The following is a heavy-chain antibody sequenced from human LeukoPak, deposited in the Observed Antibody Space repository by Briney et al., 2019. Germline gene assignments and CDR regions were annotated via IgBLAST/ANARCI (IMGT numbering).Heavy chain of an antibody. CDR1: GFTVSSNY. D-gene: IGHD2-21*02. Sequence: PGGSLRLSCAASGFTVSSNYMSWVRQAPGKGLEWVSVIYSGGSTYYADSVKGRFTISRDNSKNTLYLQMNSLRAEDTAVYYCARDGAYCGGDCYLTWGQGTLVTVSS. CDR3: ARDGAYCGGDCYLT. V-gene: IGHV3-66*01. J-gene: IGHJ5*02. CDR2: IYSGGST.